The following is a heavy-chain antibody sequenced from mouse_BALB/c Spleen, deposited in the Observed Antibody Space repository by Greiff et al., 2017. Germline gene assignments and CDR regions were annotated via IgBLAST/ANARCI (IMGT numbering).Heavy chain of an antibody. Sequence: QVQLQQPGAELVMPGASVKMSCKASGYTFTDYWMHWVKQRPGQGLEWIGAIDTSDSYTSFNQKFKGKATLTVDESSSTAYMQLSSLTSEDSAVYYCARSGNYEAMDYWGQGTSVTVSS. CDR3: ARSGNYEAMDY. CDR1: GYTFTDYW. D-gene: IGHD2-1*01. CDR2: IDTSDSYT. V-gene: IGHV1-69*01. J-gene: IGHJ4*01.